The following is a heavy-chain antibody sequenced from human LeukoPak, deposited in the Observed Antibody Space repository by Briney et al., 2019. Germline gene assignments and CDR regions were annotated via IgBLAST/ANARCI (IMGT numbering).Heavy chain of an antibody. CDR2: ISGSGDST. CDR1: GFTFSSYA. Sequence: GGSLRLSCAVSGFTFSSYAMSWVRQAPGKGLEWVSGISGSGDSTYYADSVKGRFTISRDNAKNTLYLQMNSLRAEDTAVYYCARGGGAGDDTEGDYWGQGTLVTVSS. D-gene: IGHD1-26*01. J-gene: IGHJ4*02. CDR3: ARGGGAGDDTEGDY. V-gene: IGHV3-23*01.